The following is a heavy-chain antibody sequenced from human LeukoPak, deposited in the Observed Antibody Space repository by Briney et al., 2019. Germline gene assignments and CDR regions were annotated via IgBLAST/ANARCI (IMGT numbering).Heavy chain of an antibody. J-gene: IGHJ4*02. CDR2: IYYSGST. D-gene: IGHD3-10*01. CDR3: ARAGVLWFGELSGGGINFDY. V-gene: IGHV4-31*03. Sequence: SETLSLTCTISGGSISSGGYYWSWIRQHPGKGLEWIGYIYYSGSTCYNPSLKSRVTISVDTSKNQFSLKLSSVTAADTAVYYCARAGVLWFGELSGGGINFDYWGQGTLVTVSS. CDR1: GGSISSGGYY.